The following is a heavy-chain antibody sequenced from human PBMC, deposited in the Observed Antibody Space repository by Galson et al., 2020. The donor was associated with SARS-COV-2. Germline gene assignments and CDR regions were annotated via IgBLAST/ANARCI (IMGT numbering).Heavy chain of an antibody. V-gene: IGHV2-5*01. Sequence: SGPTLVKPTQTLTMTCTFSGFSLSTSGVGVGWIRQPPGKALEWLALIYWNDDKRYSPSLKSRLTITKDTSKNQVVLTMTNMDPVDTATYYCAHASRGGYDFWSGYPKYFDYWGQGTLVTVSS. CDR1: GFSLSTSGVG. D-gene: IGHD3-3*01. CDR2: IYWNDDK. J-gene: IGHJ4*02. CDR3: AHASRGGYDFWSGYPKYFDY.